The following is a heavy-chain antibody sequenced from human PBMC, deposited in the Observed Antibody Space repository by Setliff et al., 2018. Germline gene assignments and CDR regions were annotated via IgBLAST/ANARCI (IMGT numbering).Heavy chain of an antibody. CDR2: IYYSGTT. CDR1: GDSISSSRYY. CDR3: ARGSFPYDNSGFDY. Sequence: PSETLSLTCTVSGDSISSSRYYWAWIRQPPGKGLEWIGNIYYSGTTYSNPSLKSRVTMSVDTSKNQFSLRLNSVTAADTAVYYCARGSFPYDNSGFDYWGQGTLVTVSS. D-gene: IGHD3-22*01. V-gene: IGHV4-39*07. J-gene: IGHJ4*02.